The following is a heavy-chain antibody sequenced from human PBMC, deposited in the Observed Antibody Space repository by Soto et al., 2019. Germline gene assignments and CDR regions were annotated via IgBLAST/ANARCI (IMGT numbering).Heavy chain of an antibody. V-gene: IGHV3-33*01. CDR1: GFTFGAYG. CDR3: ARVGGTVTSDY. J-gene: IGHJ4*02. CDR2: IYYDGSNK. Sequence: QMQLVESGGGVVQPGGSLRLSCAASGFTFGAYGMHWVRQAPGKGLEWVAMIYYDGSNKYYADSMKGRFTISRDNSKNTLFLQMNSLRDEDTAVYYCARVGGTVTSDYWGQGTLVNVSS. D-gene: IGHD4-17*01.